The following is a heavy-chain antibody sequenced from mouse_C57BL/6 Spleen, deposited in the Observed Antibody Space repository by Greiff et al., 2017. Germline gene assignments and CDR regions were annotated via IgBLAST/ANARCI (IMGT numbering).Heavy chain of an antibody. Sequence: QVQLQQSGAELVRPGASVTLSCKASGYTFTDYEMHWVKQTPVHGLEWIGAIDPETGGTAYNQKFKGKAILTADKSSSTAYMELRSLTSEDSAVYYCTSGMRDYDDYFDYWGQGTTLTVSS. CDR1: GYTFTDYE. V-gene: IGHV1-15*01. CDR3: TSGMRDYDDYFDY. CDR2: IDPETGGT. D-gene: IGHD2-4*01. J-gene: IGHJ2*01.